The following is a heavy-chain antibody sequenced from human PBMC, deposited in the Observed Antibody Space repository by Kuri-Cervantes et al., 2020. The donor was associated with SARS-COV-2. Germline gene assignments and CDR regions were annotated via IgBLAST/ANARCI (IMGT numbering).Heavy chain of an antibody. J-gene: IGHJ6*03. Sequence: SETLSLTCTVSGGSISSHYWSWIRQPPGKGLEWIGYIYYSGSTNYNPSLKSRVTISVDTSKNQFSLKLTSVTAADTAVYYCASVRLEGYYVDVWGKGTTVTVSS. CDR1: GGSISSHY. V-gene: IGHV4-59*11. D-gene: IGHD3-16*01. CDR3: ASVRLEGYYVDV. CDR2: IYYSGST.